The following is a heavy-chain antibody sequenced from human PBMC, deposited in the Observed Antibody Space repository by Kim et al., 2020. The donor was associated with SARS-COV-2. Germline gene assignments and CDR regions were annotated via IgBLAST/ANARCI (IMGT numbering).Heavy chain of an antibody. CDR2: IWYDGSNK. CDR3: ARDLAITMVRGVIVDGMDV. CDR1: GFTFSSYG. J-gene: IGHJ6*02. D-gene: IGHD3-10*01. Sequence: GGSLRLSCAASGFTFSSYGMHWVRQAPGKGLEWVAVIWYDGSNKYYADSVKGRFTISRDNSKNTLYLQMNSLRAEDTAVYYCARDLAITMVRGVIVDGMDVWGQGTTVTVSS. V-gene: IGHV3-33*01.